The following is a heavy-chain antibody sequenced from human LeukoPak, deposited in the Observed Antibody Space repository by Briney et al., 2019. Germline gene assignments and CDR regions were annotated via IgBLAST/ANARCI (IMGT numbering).Heavy chain of an antibody. Sequence: GGSLRLSCAASGFTFNNYAMGWVRQTPGKGLEWVSGITGNGRNTYYADSVKGRFTISRDNSKNTLYLQLNSLRAEDTAAYFCAKSGTVGSTRLDWYFDLWGRGTQVTVSS. CDR2: ITGNGRNT. V-gene: IGHV3-23*01. J-gene: IGHJ2*01. CDR1: GFTFNNYA. CDR3: AKSGTVGSTRLDWYFDL. D-gene: IGHD4-23*01.